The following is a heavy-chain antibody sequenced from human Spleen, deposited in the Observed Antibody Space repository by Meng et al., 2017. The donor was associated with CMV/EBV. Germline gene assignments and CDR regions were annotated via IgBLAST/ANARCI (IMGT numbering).Heavy chain of an antibody. V-gene: IGHV1-18*01. CDR3: ARVSVLTWSGYYTSFDY. D-gene: IGHD3-3*01. J-gene: IGHJ4*02. CDR2: ISAYNGNT. CDR1: GYTFTSYG. Sequence: ASVKVSCKASGYTFTSYGISWVRQAPGQGLEWMGWISAYNGNTNYAQKLQGRVTMTTDTSTSTAYMELRSLRSDDTAVYYCARVSVLTWSGYYTSFDYWGQGTLVTVSS.